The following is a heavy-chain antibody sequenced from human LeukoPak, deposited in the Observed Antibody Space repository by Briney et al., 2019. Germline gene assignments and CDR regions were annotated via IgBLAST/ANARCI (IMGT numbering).Heavy chain of an antibody. CDR3: AKIHSSSSYGNFDY. CDR2: IYPGDSDT. J-gene: IGHJ4*02. Sequence: PGESLKISCKGSGYSFTNYWIGWVRQVPGKGLEWMGIIYPGDSDTRYSPSFQGQVTISADKSISTAYLQWSSLKASDTAMYYCAKIHSSSSYGNFDYWGQGTLVTVSS. V-gene: IGHV5-51*03. CDR1: GYSFTNYW. D-gene: IGHD6-13*01.